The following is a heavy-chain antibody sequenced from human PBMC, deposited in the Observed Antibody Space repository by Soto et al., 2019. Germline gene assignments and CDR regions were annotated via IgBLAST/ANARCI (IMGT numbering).Heavy chain of an antibody. D-gene: IGHD3-16*01. Sequence: GGSLILSCAASGFTVNTYAMRWVRQAPGQGLDGGSANSGSGFSTYFADSVKSRFSVASDSSNSTLFRQMNSLRADDTAVYFCATFTFGRYFDTWGQGTMVT. CDR3: ATFTFGRYFDT. CDR1: GFTVNTYA. CDR2: NSGSGFST. J-gene: IGHJ3*02. V-gene: IGHV3-23*01.